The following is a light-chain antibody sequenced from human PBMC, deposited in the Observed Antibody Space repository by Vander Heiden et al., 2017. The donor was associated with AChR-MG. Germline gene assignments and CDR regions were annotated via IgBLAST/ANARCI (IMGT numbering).Light chain of an antibody. V-gene: IGKV1-33*01. CDR1: QDITNY. CDR3: QQYHDLSGIT. CDR2: DAS. J-gene: IGKJ5*01. Sequence: DIQMTQSPSSLSASVGDRVTITCQASQDITNYLNWYQQKSGEAPKLLIYDASNLQTGVPSRFSGSGSGTDFTFTISSLQPGDFATYYCQQYHDLSGITFGQRTRLEIK.